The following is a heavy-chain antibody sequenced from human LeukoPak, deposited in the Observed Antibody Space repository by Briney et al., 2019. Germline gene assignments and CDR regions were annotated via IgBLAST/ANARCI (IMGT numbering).Heavy chain of an antibody. Sequence: SETLSLTCAVHGGSFSGYYWSWIRQPPGKGLEWIGEINHSGSTNYNPSLKSRVTISVDTSKNQSSLKLSSVTAADTAVYYCARHYVWGSYHSDYWGQGTLVTVSS. CDR3: ARHYVWGSYHSDY. CDR1: GGSFSGYY. D-gene: IGHD3-16*02. CDR2: INHSGST. V-gene: IGHV4-34*01. J-gene: IGHJ4*02.